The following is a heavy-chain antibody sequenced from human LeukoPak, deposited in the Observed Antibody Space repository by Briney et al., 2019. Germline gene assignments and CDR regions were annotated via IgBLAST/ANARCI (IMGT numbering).Heavy chain of an antibody. CDR1: GGTFSSYA. CDR2: IIPIFGTA. V-gene: IGHV1-69*05. D-gene: IGHD4-23*01. Sequence: SVKVSCKASGGTFSSYAISWVRQAPGQGLEWMGGIIPIFGTANYAQKFQGRVTITTDESTSTAYMELSSLRSEDTAVYYCARDMSTRVTPISYAIDVWGQGTMVTVSS. CDR3: ARDMSTRVTPISYAIDV. J-gene: IGHJ3*01.